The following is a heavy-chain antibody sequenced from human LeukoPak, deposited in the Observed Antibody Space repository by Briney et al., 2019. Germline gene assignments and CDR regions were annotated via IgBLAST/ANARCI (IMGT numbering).Heavy chain of an antibody. D-gene: IGHD3-10*01. CDR2: ISAYNGNT. V-gene: IGHV1-18*01. CDR3: ARGSRLGGLYYFDY. Sequence: ASVKVSCKASGYTFTSYGISWVRQAPGQGLEWMGWISAYNGNTNYAQKLQGRVTMTRNTSISTAYMELSSLRSEDTAVYYCARGSRLGGLYYFDYWGQGTLVTVSS. CDR1: GYTFTSYG. J-gene: IGHJ4*02.